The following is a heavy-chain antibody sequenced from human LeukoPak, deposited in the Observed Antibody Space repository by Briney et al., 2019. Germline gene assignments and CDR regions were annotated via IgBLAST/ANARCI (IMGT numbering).Heavy chain of an antibody. J-gene: IGHJ6*03. Sequence: GASVKVSCKASGGTFSSYAISWVRQAPGQGLEWMGGIIPIFGTANYAQKFQGRVTITADKSTSTAYMELSSLRSEDTAVYYCARDGRDGGYSYGDLLPGMDVWGKGTTVTVSS. CDR3: ARDGRDGGYSYGDLLPGMDV. CDR2: IIPIFGTA. V-gene: IGHV1-69*06. D-gene: IGHD5-18*01. CDR1: GGTFSSYA.